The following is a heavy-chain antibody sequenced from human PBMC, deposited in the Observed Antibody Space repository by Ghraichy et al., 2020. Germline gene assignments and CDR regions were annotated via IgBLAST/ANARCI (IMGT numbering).Heavy chain of an antibody. V-gene: IGHV4-30-4*01. D-gene: IGHD5-18*01. CDR1: GGSISSGDYY. CDR2: IYYSGST. J-gene: IGHJ4*02. CDR3: ARGVYSYGFWGFDY. Sequence: SETLSLTCTVSGGSISSGDYYWSWIRQPPGKGLEWIGYIYYSGSTYYNPSLKSRVTISVDTSKNQFSLKLSSVTAADTAVYYCARGVYSYGFWGFDYWGQGTLVTVSS.